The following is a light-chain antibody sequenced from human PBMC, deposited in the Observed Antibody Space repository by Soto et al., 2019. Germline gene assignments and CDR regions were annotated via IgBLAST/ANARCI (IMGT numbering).Light chain of an antibody. V-gene: IGLV2-8*01. J-gene: IGLJ3*02. CDR2: EVS. Sequence: QSATTQPPSASGSPGQSATISCTGTRSDVGGYNYVSWYQQYPGKAPKLMIYEVSKRPSGVPDRFSGSKSGNTASLTVSGLQAEDEADYYCSSYAGSSTWVFGGGTKLTVL. CDR1: RSDVGGYNY. CDR3: SSYAGSSTWV.